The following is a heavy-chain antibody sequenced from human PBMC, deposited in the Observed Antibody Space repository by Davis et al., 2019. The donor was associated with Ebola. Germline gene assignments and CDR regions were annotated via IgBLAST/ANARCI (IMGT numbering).Heavy chain of an antibody. D-gene: IGHD2-2*03. V-gene: IGHV3-21*01. CDR2: ISSSSSYI. J-gene: IGHJ6*03. CDR3: ARAMDIVVVPAAIGYYYMDV. CDR1: GFTFSSYS. Sequence: PGGSLRLSCAASGFTFSSYSMNWVRQAPGKGLEWVSSISSSSSYIYYADSVKGRFTISRDNAKNSLYLQMNSLRAEDTAVYYCARAMDIVVVPAAIGYYYMDVWGKGTTVTVSS.